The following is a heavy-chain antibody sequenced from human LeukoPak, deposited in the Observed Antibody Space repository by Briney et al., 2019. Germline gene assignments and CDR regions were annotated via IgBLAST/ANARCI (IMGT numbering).Heavy chain of an antibody. CDR3: ASRYNSGWKVFDN. V-gene: IGHV1-18*01. Sequence: ASVKVSCKASGYTFTNYDITWVRQAPGQGLEWMGWISAYNGNTNYAQKLQGRVTMTTDTSTTTAYMELRSLRSDDTAVYYCASRYNSGWKVFDNWGQGTLVTVSS. CDR2: ISAYNGNT. D-gene: IGHD2-15*01. CDR1: GYTFTNYD. J-gene: IGHJ4*02.